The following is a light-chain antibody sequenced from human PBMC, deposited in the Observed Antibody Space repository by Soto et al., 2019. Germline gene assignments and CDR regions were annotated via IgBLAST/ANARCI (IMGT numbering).Light chain of an antibody. CDR1: QSISSW. CDR2: KAS. V-gene: IGKV1-5*03. CDR3: QQYNGT. J-gene: IGKJ1*01. Sequence: DIQMTQSPSNLSASVGDRVTITCRASQSISSWLAWYQQKPGKAPKLLIYKASSLESGVPSRFSGRGSGTEFTLTISSLQPDDFATYYCQQYNGTFGQGTKVEIK.